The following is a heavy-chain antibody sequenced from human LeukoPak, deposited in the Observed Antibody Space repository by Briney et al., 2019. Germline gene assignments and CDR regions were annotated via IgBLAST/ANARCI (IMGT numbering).Heavy chain of an antibody. CDR3: AKLTYSSSSGYYFDY. Sequence: GGSLRLSCAASGFTFSSYAISWVRQAPGKGLEWVSTISGSGGTTYYADSVKGRFTISRDNSKNTLYLQMNSLRAEDTAVYYCAKLTYSSSSGYYFDYWGQGTLVTVSS. CDR1: GFTFSSYA. J-gene: IGHJ4*02. CDR2: ISGSGGTT. V-gene: IGHV3-23*01. D-gene: IGHD6-6*01.